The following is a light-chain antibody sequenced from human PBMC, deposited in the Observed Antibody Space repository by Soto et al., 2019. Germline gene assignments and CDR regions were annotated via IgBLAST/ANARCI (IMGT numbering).Light chain of an antibody. CDR2: AAS. J-gene: IGKJ3*01. Sequence: DIQMTQSPSSLSASVGDRVTITCRASQSMSIYLNWYQQKPGKAPKLLIYAASSLQSGVPSRFSGSGSGTDFTLTIXXXXXXDFATYYCQQSYXXPFTFGPG. CDR1: QSMSIY. V-gene: IGKV1-39*01. CDR3: QQSYXXPFT.